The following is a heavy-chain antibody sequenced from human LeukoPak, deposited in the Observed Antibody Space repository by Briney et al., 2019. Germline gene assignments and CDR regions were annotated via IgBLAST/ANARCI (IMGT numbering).Heavy chain of an antibody. D-gene: IGHD3-16*02. CDR1: GFTFSSNA. CDR3: ASYRVSHGMDV. V-gene: IGHV3-23*01. J-gene: IGHJ6*02. Sequence: PGGSLRLSCAASGFTFSSNAMSWVRQAPGKGLEWVSGISGSGDSTHYADSVKGRFTISRDNSKNTLDLQMNSLRAEDTAIYYCASYRVSHGMDVWGQGTTVTVSS. CDR2: ISGSGDST.